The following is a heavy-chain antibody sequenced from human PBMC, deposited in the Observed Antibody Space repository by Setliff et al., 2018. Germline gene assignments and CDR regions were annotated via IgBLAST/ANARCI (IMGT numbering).Heavy chain of an antibody. V-gene: IGHV4-34*01. D-gene: IGHD7-27*01. Sequence: SETLSLTCGVSGGSFSGYYWSWIRQSPGGGLEWIGEINYSRVVNYKPSLKSRVSISLDTSKNQFSLRLTSLTAADTAVYYCARYPCKLPELGIYGWFDNWGPGTLVTVSS. CDR1: GGSFSGYY. CDR3: ARYPCKLPELGIYGWFDN. CDR2: INYSRVV. J-gene: IGHJ4*02.